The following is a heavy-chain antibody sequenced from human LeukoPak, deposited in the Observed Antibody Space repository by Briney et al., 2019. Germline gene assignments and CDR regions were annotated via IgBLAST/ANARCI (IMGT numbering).Heavy chain of an antibody. CDR3: ARGSDTAAGLY. J-gene: IGHJ4*02. CDR2: INHSGST. CDR1: VGSFSGYY. Sequence: SETLSLTCAVYVGSFSGYYWSWIRHPPGKGLEWIGEINHSGSTNYNPSLKSRVSISVDSSKNQFSLKVSSVTAADTAVYYCARGSDTAAGLYWGQGTLVTVSS. D-gene: IGHD6-13*01. V-gene: IGHV4-34*01.